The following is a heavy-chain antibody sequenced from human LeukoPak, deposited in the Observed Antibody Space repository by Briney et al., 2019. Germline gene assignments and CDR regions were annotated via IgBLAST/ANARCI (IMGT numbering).Heavy chain of an antibody. CDR2: INHSGSI. D-gene: IGHD3-3*01. V-gene: IGHV4-34*01. CDR1: GGSFSGYY. Sequence: SETLSLTCAVYGGSFSGYYWSWIRQPPGKGLEWIGEINHSGSINYNPSLKSRVTISVDTSKNQFSLKLSSVTAADTAVYYCARGRPPYGFWSGYLGWFDPWGQGTLVTVPS. CDR3: ARGRPPYGFWSGYLGWFDP. J-gene: IGHJ5*02.